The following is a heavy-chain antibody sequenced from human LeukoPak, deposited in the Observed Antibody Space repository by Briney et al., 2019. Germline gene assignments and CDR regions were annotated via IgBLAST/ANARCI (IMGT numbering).Heavy chain of an antibody. J-gene: IGHJ3*02. CDR1: GGSISGSSYY. D-gene: IGHD2-15*01. Sequence: SETLSLTCTVSGGSISGSSYYWGWIRQPPGKGLEWIGSIYFTGTTLYNPSLTSRVTISVDTSKNQFSLRLNSVTAADTAVYYCARQLGAYSYPFDIWGQGTKVTVSS. V-gene: IGHV4-39*01. CDR3: ARQLGAYSYPFDI. CDR2: IYFTGTT.